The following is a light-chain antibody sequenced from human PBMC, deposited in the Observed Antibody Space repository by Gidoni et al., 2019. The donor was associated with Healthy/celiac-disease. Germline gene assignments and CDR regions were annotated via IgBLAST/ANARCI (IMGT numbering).Light chain of an antibody. J-gene: IGKJ5*01. V-gene: IGKV1-33*01. CDR1: QETSNY. Sequence: IQMTQSSSSLYASGGDTVTITCQAIQETSNYLNWYQQKPGKAPKLLIYDASSLETGVPSRFSGSGSGTDFTFTISSLQPEDIATYYCQQYDNLPLTFGQGTRLEIK. CDR3: QQYDNLPLT. CDR2: DAS.